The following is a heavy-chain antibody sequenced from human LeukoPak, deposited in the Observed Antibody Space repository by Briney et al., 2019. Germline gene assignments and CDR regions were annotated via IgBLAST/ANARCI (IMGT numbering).Heavy chain of an antibody. D-gene: IGHD2-8*01. CDR3: ARDRIMVYAGPWFDP. CDR1: GGSISSYY. V-gene: IGHV4-4*07. CDR2: IYTSGST. Sequence: SETLSLTCTVSGGSISSYYWSWIRQPAGKGLEWIARIYTSGSTNYNPSLKSRVSMSVDTSKNQFSLKLSSVTAADTAVYYCARDRIMVYAGPWFDPWGQGTLVTVSS. J-gene: IGHJ5*02.